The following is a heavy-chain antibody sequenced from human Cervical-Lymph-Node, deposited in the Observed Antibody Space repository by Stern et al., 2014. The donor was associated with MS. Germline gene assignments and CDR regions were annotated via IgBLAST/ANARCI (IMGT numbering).Heavy chain of an antibody. CDR3: AKPLPYAN. V-gene: IGHV1-46*01. CDR1: GNTFSAYS. Sequence: QVQLVQSGTEVKKPGASVQLSCTASGNTFSAYSIHWVRQAPGQGLVWMGMINPDGGRTTYAQEFRDRVTMTEDTSTSTVYMHLSSLRSDDTAFYYCAKPLPYANWGQGTLVTVSS. CDR2: INPDGGRT. D-gene: IGHD4-17*01. J-gene: IGHJ4*02.